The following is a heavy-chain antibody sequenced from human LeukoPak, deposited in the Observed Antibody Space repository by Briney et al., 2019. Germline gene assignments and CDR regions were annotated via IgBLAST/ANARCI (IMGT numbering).Heavy chain of an antibody. D-gene: IGHD3-16*01. CDR1: GFTFKLYW. J-gene: IGHJ4*02. CDR3: ARDLGGFEDY. Sequence: GGSLRLSCAVSGFTFKLYWMHWVRQAPGKGPVWVSRINDDGSDTTYADSVKGRFTISRDNAKNSLYLQMNSLRAEDTAVYYCARDLGGFEDYWGQGTLVTVSS. V-gene: IGHV3-74*01. CDR2: INDDGSDT.